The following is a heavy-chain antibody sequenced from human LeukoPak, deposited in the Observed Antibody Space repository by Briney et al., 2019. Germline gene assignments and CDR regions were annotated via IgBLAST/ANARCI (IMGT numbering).Heavy chain of an antibody. J-gene: IGHJ4*02. D-gene: IGHD3-3*01. CDR3: AKEPLPPYDFWSGYWDY. V-gene: IGHV3-48*03. CDR2: ITGSGTTI. CDR1: GFTFSSYE. Sequence: QSGGSLRLSCAASGFTFSSYEMNWVRQAPGKGLEWVSYITGSGTTIYYADSVKGRFTISRDNAKNSLYLQMNSLRAEDTAVYYCAKEPLPPYDFWSGYWDYWGQGTLVTVSS.